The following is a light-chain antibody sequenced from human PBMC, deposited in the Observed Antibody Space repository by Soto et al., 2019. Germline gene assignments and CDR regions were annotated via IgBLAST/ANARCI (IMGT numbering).Light chain of an antibody. CDR3: QSYGSGIQGV. V-gene: IGLV6-57*04. Sequence: NFMLTRPHSVSESPGKTVTISCTRSSGNIASNYVQWYQQRPGSAPTTVIYEDNLRPSGVPDRFSGSIDRSSNSASLTISGLKTEDEADYFCQSYGSGIQGVFGGGTQLTVL. CDR1: SGNIASNY. J-gene: IGLJ3*02. CDR2: EDN.